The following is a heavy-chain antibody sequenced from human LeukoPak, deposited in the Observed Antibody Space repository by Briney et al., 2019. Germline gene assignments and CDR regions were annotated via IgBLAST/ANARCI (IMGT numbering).Heavy chain of an antibody. CDR2: INNSGDYT. J-gene: IGHJ4*02. D-gene: IGHD3-22*01. CDR1: GFTFSNFA. CDR3: WGYDSSGAASSPIDY. Sequence: GGSLRLSCTASGFTFSNFAMSWVRQAPGKGLEWISVINNSGDYTYYADSVKGRFTISRDNSKNTLYLQMNSLRAEDTAVYYCWGYDSSGAASSPIDYWGQGTLVTVSS. V-gene: IGHV3-23*01.